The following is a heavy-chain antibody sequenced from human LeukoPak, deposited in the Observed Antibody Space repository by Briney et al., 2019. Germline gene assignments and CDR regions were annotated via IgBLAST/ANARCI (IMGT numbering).Heavy chain of an antibody. CDR1: GFTFSDYA. CDR3: AKGGKQWLGALEYFQE. CDR2: IISSGSNT. V-gene: IGHV3-23*01. Sequence: GGSLRLSCIVSGFTFSDYAMTWVRQAPGRGLEWVSGIISSGSNTYYADSVKGRFTISRDNSKNTLFLQMNSLRGEDTAVYYCAKGGKQWLGALEYFQEWGQGTLVTVSS. D-gene: IGHD6-19*01. J-gene: IGHJ1*01.